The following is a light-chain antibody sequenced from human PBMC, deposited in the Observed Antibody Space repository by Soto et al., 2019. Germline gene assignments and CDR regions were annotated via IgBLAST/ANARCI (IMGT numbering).Light chain of an antibody. CDR3: QSSDSSLSGSV. CDR1: SSNIGAGYG. V-gene: IGLV1-40*01. CDR2: ANT. J-gene: IGLJ3*02. Sequence: QSVLTQPPSVSGAPGQRVTISCSGSSSNIGAGYGVHWYQQVPGTAPKLLIYANTNRPSGVPDRFSGSKSGTSASLAITGLQAEDEADYYCQSSDSSLSGSVFGGGTKLTVL.